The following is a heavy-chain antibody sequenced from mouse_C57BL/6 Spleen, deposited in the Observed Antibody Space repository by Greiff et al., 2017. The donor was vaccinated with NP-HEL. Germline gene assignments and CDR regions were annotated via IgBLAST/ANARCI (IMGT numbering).Heavy chain of an antibody. J-gene: IGHJ3*01. Sequence: EVQLQQSGPELVKPGASVKLPCKASGYTFTDYNMDWVKQSHGKSLEWIGDINPNNGGTNYNQKFKGKATLTVDKSSSTAYMELRSLTSEDTAVYYCAIGPKGFAYWGQGTLVTVSA. V-gene: IGHV1-18*01. CDR3: AIGPKGFAY. CDR1: GYTFTDYN. CDR2: INPNNGGT. D-gene: IGHD3-3*01.